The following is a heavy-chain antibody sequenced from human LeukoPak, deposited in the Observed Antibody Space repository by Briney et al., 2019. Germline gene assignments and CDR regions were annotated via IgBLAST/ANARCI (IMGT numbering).Heavy chain of an antibody. Sequence: PSETLSLTCTVSGGSISSYYWSWIRQPAGKGLEWIGYIYYSGSTNYNPSLKSRVTISVDTSKNQLSLKLSSVTAADTAVYYCARTTEGGYTYDYFYYYYMDVWGKGTTVTISS. CDR1: GGSISSYY. D-gene: IGHD5-18*01. V-gene: IGHV4-59*01. J-gene: IGHJ6*03. CDR3: ARTTEGGYTYDYFYYYYMDV. CDR2: IYYSGST.